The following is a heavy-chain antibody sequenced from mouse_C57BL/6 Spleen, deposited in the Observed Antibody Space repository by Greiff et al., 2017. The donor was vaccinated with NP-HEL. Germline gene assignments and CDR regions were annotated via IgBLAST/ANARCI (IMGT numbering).Heavy chain of an antibody. J-gene: IGHJ4*01. CDR3: ARKNSYYYGSSYDAMDY. CDR2: ILPGSGST. CDR1: GYTFTGYW. D-gene: IGHD1-1*01. Sequence: QVQLQQSGAELMKPGASVKLSCKATGYTFTGYWIEWVKQRPGHGLEWIGEILPGSGSTNYNEKFKGKATFTADTSSNTAYMQLSSLTTEDSAIYYCARKNSYYYGSSYDAMDYWGQGTSVTVSS. V-gene: IGHV1-9*01.